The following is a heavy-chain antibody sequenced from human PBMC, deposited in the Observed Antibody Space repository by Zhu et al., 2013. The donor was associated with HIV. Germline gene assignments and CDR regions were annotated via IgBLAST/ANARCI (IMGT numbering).Heavy chain of an antibody. Sequence: QVQLVQSGAEVKKPGASVRVSCKTSGYIFNAHYMHWVRQAPGQGLEWMGWINPNTGGTNLPERFQGRVTLTRDMSSGTGYMELRSLRSDDTAVYYCARTSDYDYNWFDHWGQGTPVTVSS. CDR1: GYIFNAHY. CDR2: INPNTGGT. D-gene: IGHD5-12*01. J-gene: IGHJ5*02. V-gene: IGHV1-2*02. CDR3: ARTSDYDYNWFDH.